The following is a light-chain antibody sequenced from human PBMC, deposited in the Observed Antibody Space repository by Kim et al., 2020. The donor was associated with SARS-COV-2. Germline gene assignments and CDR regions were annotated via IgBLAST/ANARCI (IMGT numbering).Light chain of an antibody. CDR2: DAS. V-gene: IGKV3-11*01. Sequence: EIVLTQSPATVFLSPGERATLSCRASQSVSGHLAWYQQKPGQAPRLLIFDASYRAAGIPARFSGSGSGTDLTLTITSLEPEDYAVYYCQYIKTFGQGTKVDIK. J-gene: IGKJ1*01. CDR3: QYIKT. CDR1: QSVSGH.